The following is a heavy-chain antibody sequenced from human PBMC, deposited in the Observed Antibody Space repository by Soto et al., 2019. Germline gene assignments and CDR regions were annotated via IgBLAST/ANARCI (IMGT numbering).Heavy chain of an antibody. V-gene: IGHV4-34*01. D-gene: IGHD3-3*01. Sequence: SSETLSLTXAVYGGSFSGYYWSWIRQPPGKGLEWIGEINHSGSTNYNPSLKSRVTISVDTSKNQFSLKLSSVTAADTAVYYCATLRFLEWPYYYYGMDVWGQGTTVTVSS. J-gene: IGHJ6*02. CDR3: ATLRFLEWPYYYYGMDV. CDR2: INHSGST. CDR1: GGSFSGYY.